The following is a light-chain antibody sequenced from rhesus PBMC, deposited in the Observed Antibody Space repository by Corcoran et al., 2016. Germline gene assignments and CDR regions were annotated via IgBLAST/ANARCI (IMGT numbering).Light chain of an antibody. J-gene: IGKJ1*01. V-gene: IGKV7-13*01. Sequence: DIVLTQSPASLAVSPGQRATITCRASESVSVFGRNLIHWYQQKPGQPPKLLINQASNKETGVPARFSGSGSGTDFILTINPVKADDAADYYCLQSKNSWTFSQGTKVEIK. CDR1: ESVSVFGRNL. CDR3: LQSKNSWT. CDR2: QAS.